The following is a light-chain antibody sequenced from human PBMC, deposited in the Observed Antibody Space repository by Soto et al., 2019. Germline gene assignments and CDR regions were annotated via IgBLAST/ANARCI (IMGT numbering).Light chain of an antibody. CDR1: QSVSSSY. CDR2: SAS. CDR3: QQYSSLSWT. J-gene: IGKJ1*01. Sequence: EIVLTQSPGTLSLSPGERATLSCRASQSVSSSYLAWYQQKPGQAPRLLIYSASSRATGIPDRFSGSGSGTEFTLTISRLEPEDFEVYYCQQYSSLSWTFGQGTKVDIK. V-gene: IGKV3-20*01.